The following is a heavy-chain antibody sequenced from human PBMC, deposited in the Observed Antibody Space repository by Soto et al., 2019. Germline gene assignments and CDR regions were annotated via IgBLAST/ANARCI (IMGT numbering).Heavy chain of an antibody. Sequence: PGGSLRLSCAASGFTFSSYWMHWVRQAPGKGLVWVSRINSDGSYTNYADSVKGRFTISRDNAKNSLYLQMNSLRAEDTAVYYCARDHYGPGWFDPWGQGTLVTVSS. V-gene: IGHV3-74*01. CDR1: GFTFSSYW. CDR2: INSDGSYT. D-gene: IGHD3-10*01. J-gene: IGHJ5*02. CDR3: ARDHYGPGWFDP.